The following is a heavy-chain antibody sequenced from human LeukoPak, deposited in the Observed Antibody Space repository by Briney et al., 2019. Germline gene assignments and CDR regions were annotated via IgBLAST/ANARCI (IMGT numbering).Heavy chain of an antibody. CDR2: ISGSGGST. D-gene: IGHD2/OR15-2a*01. V-gene: IGHV3-23*01. CDR1: GFTFSSNA. J-gene: IGHJ4*02. Sequence: PGGSLRLSCAASGFTFSSNAISWVRQAPGKGLEWVSGISGSGGSTYYADSVKGRFTISRDNSKNTLYLQMNSLRAEDTAIYYCAKDRIKIFDYWGQGTLVTVSS. CDR3: AKDRIKIFDY.